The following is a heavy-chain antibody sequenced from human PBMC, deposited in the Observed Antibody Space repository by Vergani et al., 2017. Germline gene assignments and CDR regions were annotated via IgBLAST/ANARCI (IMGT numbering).Heavy chain of an antibody. J-gene: IGHJ6*02. CDR1: GGSISSGSYY. CDR3: AREDIVVVPAAIAGYYYYGMDV. Sequence: QVQLQESGPGLVKPSQTLSLTCTVSGGSISSGSYYWSWIRQPAGKGLEWIGRIYTSGSTNYNPSLKSRVTISVDTSKNQFSLKLSSVTAADTAVYYCAREDIVVVPAAIAGYYYYGMDVWGQGP. D-gene: IGHD2-2*01. V-gene: IGHV4-61*02. CDR2: IYTSGST.